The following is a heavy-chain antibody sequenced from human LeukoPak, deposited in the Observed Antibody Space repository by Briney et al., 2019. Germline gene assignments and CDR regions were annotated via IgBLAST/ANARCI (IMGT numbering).Heavy chain of an antibody. CDR1: GGSFSGYY. Sequence: SETLSLTCAVYGGSFSGYYWSWIRQPPGKGLEWIGEINHSGSTNYNPSLKSQVTISADTSKNQFSLKLSSVTAADTAVYYCARGSSTFYYYYGMDVWGQGPRSPSP. J-gene: IGHJ6*02. CDR2: INHSGST. D-gene: IGHD6-6*01. CDR3: ARGSSTFYYYYGMDV. V-gene: IGHV4-34*01.